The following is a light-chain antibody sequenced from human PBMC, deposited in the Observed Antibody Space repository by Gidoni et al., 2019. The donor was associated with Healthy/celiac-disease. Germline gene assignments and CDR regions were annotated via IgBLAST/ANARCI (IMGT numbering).Light chain of an antibody. CDR2: GAS. V-gene: IGKV3-20*01. CDR3: QQYGSSPRA. Sequence: EIVLTQSPGTLSLSPGERATLSCRASQSVSSSYLAWYQQKPGQAPRLLIYGASSRATGIPDRFSGSGSVTDFTLTISRLELEDFAVYYCQQYGSSPRAFGQGTKVEIK. CDR1: QSVSSSY. J-gene: IGKJ1*01.